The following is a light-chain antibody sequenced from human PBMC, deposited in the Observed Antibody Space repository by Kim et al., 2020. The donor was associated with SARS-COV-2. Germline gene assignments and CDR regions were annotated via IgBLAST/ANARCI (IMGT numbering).Light chain of an antibody. CDR2: YKSDSDK. CDR1: SGINVGIYR. Sequence: LTFTLRSGINVGIYRIYWYQQKPGSPPQYLLRYKSDSDKQQGSGVPSRFSGSKDASANAGILLISGLQSEDEADYFCMIWYSSAWVFGGGTKLTVL. V-gene: IGLV5-45*01. J-gene: IGLJ3*02. CDR3: MIWYSSAWV.